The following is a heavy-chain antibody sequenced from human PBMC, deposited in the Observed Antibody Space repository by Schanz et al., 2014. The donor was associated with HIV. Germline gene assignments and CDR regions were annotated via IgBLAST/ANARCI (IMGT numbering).Heavy chain of an antibody. CDR2: ISYDGSNK. CDR1: GFTFSNYG. Sequence: QVQLVESGGGVVRPGKSLRLSCEASGFTFSNYGMHWVRQAPGKGLEWVAVISYDGSNKKYADSVKGRFTISRDNSKNTLYLQMKSLRPEDTAVYYCAKDRNQYDSRYIGKGNYYYYYGMDVWGQGTTVTVSS. CDR3: AKDRNQYDSRYIGKGNYYYYYGMDV. V-gene: IGHV3-30*18. J-gene: IGHJ6*02. D-gene: IGHD3-22*01.